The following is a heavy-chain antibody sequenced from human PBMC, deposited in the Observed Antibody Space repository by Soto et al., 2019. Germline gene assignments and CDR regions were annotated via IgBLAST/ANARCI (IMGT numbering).Heavy chain of an antibody. J-gene: IGHJ6*02. D-gene: IGHD6-6*01. CDR1: GYTFTGYY. V-gene: IGHV1-2*02. Sequence: ASVKVSCKASGYTFTGYYMHWVRQAPGQGLEWMGWINPNSGGTNYAQKFQGRVTMTRDTSISAAYMELSRLRSDDTAVYYCARAIVAHYYYDYGMDVWGQGTTVTVSS. CDR3: ARAIVAHYYYDYGMDV. CDR2: INPNSGGT.